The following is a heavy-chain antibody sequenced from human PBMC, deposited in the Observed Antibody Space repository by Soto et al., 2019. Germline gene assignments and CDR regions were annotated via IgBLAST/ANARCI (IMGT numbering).Heavy chain of an antibody. D-gene: IGHD3-10*01. CDR2: MNPNRGNT. J-gene: IGHJ5*02. V-gene: IGHV1-8*01. Sequence: QVQLVQSGAEVKKPGASVKVACKASGYTFTNFHINWVRQATGQGLEWLGWMNPNRGNTNFAQKFQGRVTMTRNTSISTAYLEVISLRSEDTAIYYCARDVPSGVRGVIANWLDPWGQGTLVTVSS. CDR1: GYTFTNFH. CDR3: ARDVPSGVRGVIANWLDP.